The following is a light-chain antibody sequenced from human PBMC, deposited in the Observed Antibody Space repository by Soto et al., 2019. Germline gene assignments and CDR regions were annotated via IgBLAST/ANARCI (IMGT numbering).Light chain of an antibody. V-gene: IGLV2-14*01. CDR3: NSYTTSSTHI. J-gene: IGLJ2*01. CDR1: SSDVGAYKY. Sequence: QSVLTQPASVSGSPGQSITISCTGTSSDVGAYKYVSWYQQHPGEAPKLIIYDVSDRPSGVSNRFSGSKSGNTASLTISGLQTEDEADYYCNSYTTSSTHIFGGGTKLTVL. CDR2: DVS.